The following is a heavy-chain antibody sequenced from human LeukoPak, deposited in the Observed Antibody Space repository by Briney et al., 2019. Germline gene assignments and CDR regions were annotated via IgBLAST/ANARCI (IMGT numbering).Heavy chain of an antibody. CDR1: GDSVSSNSAA. CDR3: ARSKMTHNSGVDY. Sequence: SQTLSLTCALSGDSVSSNSAAWHWIRQSPSRGLEWLGRTYYRSKWYNDYAVSVKSRITINPDTSKNQFSLQLNSVTPEDTAVYYCARSKMTHNSGVDYWGQGTLVTVSS. CDR2: TYYRSKWYN. J-gene: IGHJ4*02. V-gene: IGHV6-1*01.